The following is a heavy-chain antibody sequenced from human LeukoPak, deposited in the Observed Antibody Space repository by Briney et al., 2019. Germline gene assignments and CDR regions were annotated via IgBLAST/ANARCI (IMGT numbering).Heavy chain of an antibody. V-gene: IGHV3-23*01. Sequence: PGRSLRLSCAASGFTFSSYAMSWVRQAPGKGLEWVSAISGSGGSTYYADSVKGRFTISRDNSKNTLYLQMNSLRAVDTAVYYCAKDQVGASFPFDYWGQGTLVTVSS. CDR3: AKDQVGASFPFDY. CDR1: GFTFSSYA. J-gene: IGHJ4*02. D-gene: IGHD1-26*01. CDR2: ISGSGGST.